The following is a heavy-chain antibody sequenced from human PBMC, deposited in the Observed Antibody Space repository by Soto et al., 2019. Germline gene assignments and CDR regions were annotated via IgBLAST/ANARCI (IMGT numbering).Heavy chain of an antibody. CDR2: ISSSSSTI. Sequence: EVQLVESGGGLVQPGGSLRLSCAASGFTFSSYSMNWVRQAPGKGLEWVSYISSSSSTIYYADSVKGRFTISRDNAKNVLYLQMNSLRAEDTAVYYCARANYYGSPGDFDYWGQGTLVTVSS. J-gene: IGHJ4*02. CDR3: ARANYYGSPGDFDY. CDR1: GFTFSSYS. V-gene: IGHV3-48*01. D-gene: IGHD3-10*01.